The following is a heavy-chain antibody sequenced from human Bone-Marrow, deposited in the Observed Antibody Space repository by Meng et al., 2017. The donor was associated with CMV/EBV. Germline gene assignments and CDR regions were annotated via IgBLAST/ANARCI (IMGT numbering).Heavy chain of an antibody. J-gene: IGHJ4*02. V-gene: IGHV3-9*01. CDR3: ANLGGSTDY. CDR1: GFPFSTYA. Sequence: SLKISCTASGFPFSTYAMHWVRQAPGKGLEWVSGISWNSGSIGYADSVKGRFTISRDNAKNSLYLQMNSLRAEDTALYYCANLGGSTDYWGQGTLVTVSS. D-gene: IGHD3-16*01. CDR2: ISWNSGSI.